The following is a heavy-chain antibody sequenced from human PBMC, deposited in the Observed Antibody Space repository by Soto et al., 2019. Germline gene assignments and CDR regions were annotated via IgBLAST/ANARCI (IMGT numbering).Heavy chain of an antibody. J-gene: IGHJ5*02. CDR2: ISAYNGNT. V-gene: IGHV1-18*01. CDR3: AREHYGNSAWFDP. Sequence: ASVKVSCKASGYSFTNYGISWVRQAPGQGLEWMGWISAYNGNTNYAQKLQGRVTMTTDRSTTTAYMELRSLRSDDTAVYYCAREHYGNSAWFDPWGQGTLVTVSS. CDR1: GYSFTNYG. D-gene: IGHD3-10*01.